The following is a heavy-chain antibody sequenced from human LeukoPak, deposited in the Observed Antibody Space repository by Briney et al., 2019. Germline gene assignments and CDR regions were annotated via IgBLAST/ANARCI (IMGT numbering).Heavy chain of an antibody. CDR1: GYTFN. J-gene: IGHJ5*02. Sequence: GASVKVSCKSSGYTFNVHWVRQAPGQRLEWMGWIHAGNGKTKYSQKFQARVTFIWDTSATTAYMELSSLTSADTAIYYCAGNSPGGSIAEGDWFDPWGQGTLVTVSS. CDR3: AGNSPGGSIAEGDWFDP. V-gene: IGHV1-3*01. D-gene: IGHD3-16*01. CDR2: IHAGNGKT.